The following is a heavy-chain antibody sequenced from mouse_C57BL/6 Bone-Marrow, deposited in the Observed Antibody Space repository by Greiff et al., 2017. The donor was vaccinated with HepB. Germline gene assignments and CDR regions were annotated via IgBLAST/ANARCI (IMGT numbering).Heavy chain of an antibody. Sequence: QVQLKESGAELVRPGASVKMSCKASGYTFTSYSMHWVKQRPGQGLEWIGYINPSSGYTKYNQKFKAKATLTADKSSSTAYMQLSSLTSEDSAVYYCARSWVYFDYWGQGTTLTVSS. J-gene: IGHJ2*01. D-gene: IGHD4-1*01. CDR1: GYTFTSYS. V-gene: IGHV1-4*01. CDR3: ARSWVYFDY. CDR2: INPSSGYT.